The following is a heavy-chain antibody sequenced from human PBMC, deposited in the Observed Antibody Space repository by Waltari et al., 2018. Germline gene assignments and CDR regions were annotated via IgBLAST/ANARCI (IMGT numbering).Heavy chain of an antibody. CDR2: INHSGST. D-gene: IGHD3-10*01. J-gene: IGHJ5*02. V-gene: IGHV4-34*01. CDR3: ARGSLSFTMVRGVMSWFDP. Sequence: QVQLQQWGAGLLKPSETLSLTCAVYGGSFSGYYWSWIRQPPGKGLEWIGEINHSGSTNYNPSLKSRVTISVDTSKNQFSLKLSSVTAADTAVYYCARGSLSFTMVRGVMSWFDPWGQGTLVTVSS. CDR1: GGSFSGYY.